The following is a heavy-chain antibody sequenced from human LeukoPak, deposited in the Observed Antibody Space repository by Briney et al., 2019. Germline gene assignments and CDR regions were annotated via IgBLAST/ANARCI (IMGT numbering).Heavy chain of an antibody. Sequence: SETLSLTCTVSGGSISSSSYYWGWIRQPPGKGLEWIGSIYYSGSTYYNPSLKSRVTISVDTSKNQFSLKLSSVTAAATAVYYWASKSSNCSGGSCYSDYWGQGTLVTVSS. CDR2: IYYSGST. J-gene: IGHJ4*02. CDR1: GGSISSSSYY. D-gene: IGHD2-15*01. CDR3: ASKSSNCSGGSCYSDY. V-gene: IGHV4-39*01.